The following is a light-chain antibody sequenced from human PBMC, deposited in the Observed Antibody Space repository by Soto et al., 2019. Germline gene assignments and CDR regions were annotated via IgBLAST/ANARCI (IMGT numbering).Light chain of an antibody. V-gene: IGKV3-15*01. Sequence: ESVMTQSPATLSVSPGDRATLSCRASQTVSINLAWYQQKPGQAPRLLIYDASIRATGIPARFSGSGSGTEFTLTISSLQSEDFAVYYCQQYNNWPPWTFGQGTKVDIK. CDR1: QTVSIN. J-gene: IGKJ1*01. CDR2: DAS. CDR3: QQYNNWPPWT.